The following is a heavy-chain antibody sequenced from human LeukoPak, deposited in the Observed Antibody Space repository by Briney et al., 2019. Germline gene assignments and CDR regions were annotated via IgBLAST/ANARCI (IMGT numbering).Heavy chain of an antibody. CDR3: AREVFSYGYPVSEERWFDP. Sequence: SETLSLTCTVSGGSISSGGYYWSWIRQHPGKGLEWIGYIYYSGSTYYNPSLKSRVTISVDTSKNQFSLKPSSVTAADTAVYYCAREVFSYGYPVSEERWFDPWGQGTLVTVSS. D-gene: IGHD5-18*01. CDR1: GGSISSGGYY. CDR2: IYYSGST. J-gene: IGHJ5*02. V-gene: IGHV4-31*03.